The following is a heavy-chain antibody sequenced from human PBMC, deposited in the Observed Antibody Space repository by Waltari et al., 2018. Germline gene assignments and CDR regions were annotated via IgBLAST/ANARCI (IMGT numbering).Heavy chain of an antibody. CDR2: ISDPATGNT. V-gene: IGHV3-23*01. D-gene: IGHD5-12*01. J-gene: IGHJ4*03. CDR1: GVTFSSYT. CDR3: STWLRAHFDY. Sequence: EVQLLESGGALVQPGGSLRLSCAASGVTFSSYTLIWGRQAPGKGLEWVSTISDPATGNTHYADSVKGRFTISRDDSRNTVYLQMNGLIAEDTAVYYCSTWLRAHFDYWGQGKLVTVSS.